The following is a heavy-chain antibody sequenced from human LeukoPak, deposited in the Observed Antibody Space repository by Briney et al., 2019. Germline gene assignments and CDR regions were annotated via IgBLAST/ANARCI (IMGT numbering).Heavy chain of an antibody. J-gene: IGHJ4*02. CDR2: IYYSGST. D-gene: IGHD4-17*01. CDR1: GGSISSYY. CDR3: ARSLYGDYEDNFDY. V-gene: IGHV4-59*01. Sequence: KPSETLSLTCTVSGGSISSYYWSWIRQPPGKGLEWIGYIYYSGSTNYNPSLKSRVTISVDTSKNQFSLKLSSVTAADTAVYYCARSLYGDYEDNFDYWGQGTLVTVSS.